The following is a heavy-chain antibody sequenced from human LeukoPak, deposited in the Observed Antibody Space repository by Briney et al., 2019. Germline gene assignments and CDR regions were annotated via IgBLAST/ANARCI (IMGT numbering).Heavy chain of an antibody. V-gene: IGHV1-2*02. D-gene: IGHD6-25*01. CDR3: AREVGSGTFDI. J-gene: IGHJ3*02. CDR1: AYSLTDHY. Sequence: ASVKVSCKASAYSLTDHYVHWVRQAPGAGLEWMGWISPNTGGTIYAQKFQGRVTMTRDTSIITAYMELSKLRSDDTAFYYCAREVGSGTFDIWGQGTMVTVSS. CDR2: ISPNTGGT.